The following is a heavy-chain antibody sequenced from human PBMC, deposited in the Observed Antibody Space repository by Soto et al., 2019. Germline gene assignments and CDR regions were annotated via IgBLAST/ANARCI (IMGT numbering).Heavy chain of an antibody. CDR3: ARSRSYYVEDFQK. J-gene: IGHJ1*01. CDR1: GDSISTGGYY. V-gene: IGHV4-31*03. D-gene: IGHD1-26*01. Sequence: SETLSLTCSVSGDSISTGGYYWSWIRQHPGKGLEWIGYIYYSGLTSYNPSLKSRVTISRATSKNQSYLKLSSVTAADTAVYYCARSRSYYVEDFQKWGQGTLVTVSS. CDR2: IYYSGLT.